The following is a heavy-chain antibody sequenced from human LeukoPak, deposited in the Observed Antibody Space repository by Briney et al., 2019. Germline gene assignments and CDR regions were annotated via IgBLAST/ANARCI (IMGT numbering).Heavy chain of an antibody. CDR2: IYYSGST. Sequence: SETLSLTCTVSGGSISSYYWGWIRQPPGKGLEWIGSIYYSGSTYYNPSLKSRVTISVDTSKNQFSLKLSSVTAADTAVYYCARQYDSSGYYYWPLYYFDYWGQGTLVTVSS. D-gene: IGHD3-22*01. J-gene: IGHJ4*02. V-gene: IGHV4-39*01. CDR3: ARQYDSSGYYYWPLYYFDY. CDR1: GGSISSYY.